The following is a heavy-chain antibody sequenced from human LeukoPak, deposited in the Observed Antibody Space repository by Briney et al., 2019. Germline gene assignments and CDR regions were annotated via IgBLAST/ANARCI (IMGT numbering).Heavy chain of an antibody. CDR2: IKSKTDGGTT. V-gene: IGHV3-15*01. J-gene: IGHJ6*03. CDR3: TTDHAQKSRYYYYYYYMDV. Sequence: KAGGSLRLSCAASGFTFSNAWMSWVRQAPGKGLEWVGRIKSKTDGGTTDYAAPVKGRFTISRDDSKNTLYLQMNSLKTEDTAVYYCTTDHAQKSRYYYYYYYMDVWGKGTTVTVSS. CDR1: GFTFSNAW.